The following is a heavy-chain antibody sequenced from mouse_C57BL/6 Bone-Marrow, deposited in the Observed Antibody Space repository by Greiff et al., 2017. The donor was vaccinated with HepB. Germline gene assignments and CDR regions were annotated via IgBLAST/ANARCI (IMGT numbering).Heavy chain of an antibody. D-gene: IGHD2-3*01. CDR1: GYTFTSYG. CDR2: IYPRSGNT. J-gene: IGHJ4*01. CDR3: ASCYDGYPYAMDY. Sequence: QVQLQQSGAELARPGASVKLSCKASGYTFTSYGISWVKQRTGQGLEWIGEIYPRSGNTYYNEKFKGKATLTADKSSSTAYMELRSLTSEDSAVYFCASCYDGYPYAMDYWGQGTSVTVSS. V-gene: IGHV1-81*01.